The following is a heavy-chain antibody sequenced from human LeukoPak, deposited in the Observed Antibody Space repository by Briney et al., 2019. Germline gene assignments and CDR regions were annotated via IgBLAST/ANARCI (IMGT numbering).Heavy chain of an antibody. Sequence: ASVKVSCKASGYTFTSYYMHWVRQAPGQGLEWMGIINPSGGSTSYAQKFQGRVTMTRDTSTSTVYMELSSLRSEDTAVYYCARLTCITMVRGVPDRWFDPWGQGTLVTVSS. CDR1: GYTFTSYY. CDR3: ARLTCITMVRGVPDRWFDP. J-gene: IGHJ5*02. D-gene: IGHD3-10*01. V-gene: IGHV1-46*01. CDR2: INPSGGST.